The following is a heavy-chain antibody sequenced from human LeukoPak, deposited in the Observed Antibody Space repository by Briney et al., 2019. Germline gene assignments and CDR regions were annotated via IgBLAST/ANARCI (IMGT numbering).Heavy chain of an antibody. CDR2: IYHSGST. V-gene: IGHV4-38-2*02. CDR1: GYSISSGYY. D-gene: IGHD1-14*01. J-gene: IGHJ3*02. Sequence: SETLSLTCTVSGYSISSGYYWGWIRQPPGKGLEWIGSIYHSGSTYYNPSLKSRVTISVDTSKNQFSLKLSSVTAADTAVYYCARAPVSPDAFDIWGQGTMVTVSS. CDR3: ARAPVSPDAFDI.